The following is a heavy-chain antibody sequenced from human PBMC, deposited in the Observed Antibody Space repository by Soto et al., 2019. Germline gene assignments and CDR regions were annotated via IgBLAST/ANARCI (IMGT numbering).Heavy chain of an antibody. CDR1: GYTFTRYG. D-gene: IGHD2-8*01. J-gene: IGHJ6*02. V-gene: IGHV1-18*01. CDR2: ISGYNGDT. CDR3: AKNGQPPYYYYGLDV. Sequence: QGQLVQSEAEVKKPGASVKVSCKASGYTFTRYGISWVRQAPGQGLEWMGWISGYNGDTTYAQKFKGRVTMTIDTSTSTAYMELRSLTSADTAVYYCAKNGQPPYYYYGLDVWGQGTKVTVSS.